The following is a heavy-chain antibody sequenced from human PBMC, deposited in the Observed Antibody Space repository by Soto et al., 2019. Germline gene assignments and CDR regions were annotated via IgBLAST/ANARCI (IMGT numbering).Heavy chain of an antibody. D-gene: IGHD4-17*01. CDR3: ARAWYGGHLYFDY. Sequence: SVRVSCKTSGGTFSSYAISWVRQAPGQGLEWMGGIIPIFGTANYAQKFQGRVTITADESTSTAYMELSSLRSEDTAVSYCARAWYGGHLYFDYRGMGTLVTVSS. CDR1: GGTFSSYA. CDR2: IIPIFGTA. J-gene: IGHJ4*02. V-gene: IGHV1-69*13.